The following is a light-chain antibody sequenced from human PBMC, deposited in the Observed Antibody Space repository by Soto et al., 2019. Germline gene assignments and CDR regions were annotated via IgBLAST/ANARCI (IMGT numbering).Light chain of an antibody. J-gene: IGLJ1*01. CDR3: QVWDSSRDHYV. CDR2: DDS. CDR1: RIGSKS. Sequence: SYELTQPPSVSVAPGQTARITCGGNRIGSKSVQWYEQKAGQAPVLVDYDDSDRPSGIPGRFSGSKSGNTATLTISDVGAGDDADYYCQVWDSSRDHYVFGPWPKLTVL. V-gene: IGLV3-21*02.